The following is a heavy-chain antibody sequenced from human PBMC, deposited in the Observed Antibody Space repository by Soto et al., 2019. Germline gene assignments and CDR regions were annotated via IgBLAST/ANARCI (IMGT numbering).Heavy chain of an antibody. D-gene: IGHD3-3*01. CDR3: AGIYDFWSGYYTPYYYYGMDV. J-gene: IGHJ6*02. Sequence: ASVKVSCKASGYTFTGYYMHWVRQAPGQGLEWMGWINPNSGGTNYAQKFQGRVTMTRDTSISTAYMELSRLRSDDTAVYYCAGIYDFWSGYYTPYYYYGMDVWGQGTTVTVS. CDR2: INPNSGGT. CDR1: GYTFTGYY. V-gene: IGHV1-2*02.